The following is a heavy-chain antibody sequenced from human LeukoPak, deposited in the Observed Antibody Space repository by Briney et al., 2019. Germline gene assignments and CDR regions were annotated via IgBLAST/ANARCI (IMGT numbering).Heavy chain of an antibody. J-gene: IGHJ6*03. Sequence: ASVKVSCEASGYTFTSYGISWVRQALGQGLEWMGWISAYNGNTNYAQKLQGRVTMTTDTSTSTAYMELRSLRSDDTAVYYCARGAPGSDYYYYMDVWGKGTTVTVSS. V-gene: IGHV1-18*01. CDR2: ISAYNGNT. CDR3: ARGAPGSDYYYYMDV. D-gene: IGHD4/OR15-4a*01. CDR1: GYTFTSYG.